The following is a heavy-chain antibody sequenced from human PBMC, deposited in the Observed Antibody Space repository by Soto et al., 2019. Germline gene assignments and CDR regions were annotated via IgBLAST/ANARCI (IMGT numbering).Heavy chain of an antibody. CDR3: ARQVRGPIPHHGCFSPVTS. CDR1: GDSIRSDDSF. J-gene: IGHJ4*02. CDR2: ISDKGDT. Sequence: QVRLLESGPEMVKPSGTLSLTCTVSGDSIRSDDSFCGWIRRPPGQGLEWVGTISDKGDTFYNPPLDTRLPTSLDASNNQFSLRLTSVTAADAGVYFCARQVRGPIPHHGCFSPVTSRGQGTQVTVSS. D-gene: IGHD2-15*01. V-gene: IGHV4-39*01.